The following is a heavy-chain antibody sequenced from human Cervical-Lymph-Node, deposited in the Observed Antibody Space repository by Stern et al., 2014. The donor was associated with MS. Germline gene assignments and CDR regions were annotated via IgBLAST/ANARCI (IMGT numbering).Heavy chain of an antibody. D-gene: IGHD2-21*02. J-gene: IGHJ5*02. V-gene: IGHV1-18*04. CDR3: ARDGSPLHIVVVTAIWFDP. CDR1: GYTFTSYG. Sequence: QVQLVQSGAEVKKPGASVKVSCKASGYTFTSYGISWVRQAPGQGLEWMGWISAYNGNTNYAQKLQGRVTMTTDTSTSTAYMELRSLRSDDTAVYYCARDGSPLHIVVVTAIWFDPWGQGTLVTVSS. CDR2: ISAYNGNT.